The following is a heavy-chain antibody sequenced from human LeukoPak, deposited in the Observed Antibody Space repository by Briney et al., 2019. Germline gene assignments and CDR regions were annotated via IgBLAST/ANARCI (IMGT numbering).Heavy chain of an antibody. CDR3: ARYSSGGSDAFDI. D-gene: IGHD6-19*01. J-gene: IGHJ3*02. Sequence: KPSETLSLTCTVSGGSISSSSYYWSWIRQPAGKGLEWIGRIYTSGSTNYNPSLKSRVTMSVDTSKNQFSLKLSSVTAADTAVYYCARYSSGGSDAFDIWGQGTMVTVSS. CDR2: IYTSGST. V-gene: IGHV4-61*02. CDR1: GGSISSSSYY.